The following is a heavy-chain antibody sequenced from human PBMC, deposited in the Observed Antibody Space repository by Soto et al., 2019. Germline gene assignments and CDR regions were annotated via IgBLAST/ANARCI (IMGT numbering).Heavy chain of an antibody. CDR2: INPSGGST. D-gene: IGHD3-22*01. CDR3: AGDDSSGYYPDY. V-gene: IGHV1-46*01. CDR1: GYTFTSYY. Sequence: ASVKVSCKASGYTFTSYYMHWVRQAPGQGLEWMGIINPSGGSTSYAQKFQGRVTMTRDTSTSTVYMELSSLRSEDTAVYYCAGDDSSGYYPDYWGQGTLVTVSS. J-gene: IGHJ4*02.